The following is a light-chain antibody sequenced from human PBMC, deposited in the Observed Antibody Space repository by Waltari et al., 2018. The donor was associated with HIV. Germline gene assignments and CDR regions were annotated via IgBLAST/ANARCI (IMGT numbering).Light chain of an antibody. J-gene: IGKJ5*01. CDR3: QRYNHGVT. Sequence: EIVMTQSPATLSVSPGEGATLSCRASQSVYSNLDWYQQKPGQAPRLLIYGASTRATGIPARFSGSGSGTEFTLTISSLQSEDFAVYYCQRYNHGVTFGQGTRLEIK. V-gene: IGKV3-15*01. CDR2: GAS. CDR1: QSVYSN.